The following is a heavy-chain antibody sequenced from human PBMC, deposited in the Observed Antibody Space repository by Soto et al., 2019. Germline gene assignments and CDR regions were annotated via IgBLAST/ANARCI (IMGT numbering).Heavy chain of an antibody. CDR2: IYYSGST. Sequence: SETLSLTCAVSGGSITSGGYYWSWIRQSPGKGLEWIGNIYYSGSTNYNPSLKSRVAISVDTSKNQFSLKLRSVTAADTAVYYCARAAYYYDSSGYYYDYWGQGTLVTVSS. J-gene: IGHJ4*02. CDR1: GGSITSGGYY. CDR3: ARAAYYYDSSGYYYDY. V-gene: IGHV4-61*08. D-gene: IGHD3-22*01.